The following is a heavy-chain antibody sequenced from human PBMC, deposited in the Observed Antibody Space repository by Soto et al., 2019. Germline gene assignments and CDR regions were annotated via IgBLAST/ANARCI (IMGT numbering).Heavy chain of an antibody. D-gene: IGHD2-2*01. V-gene: IGHV4-30-4*01. CDR1: GGSISSGDYY. CDR3: ARALGYCSSTSCGNWFDP. J-gene: IGHJ5*02. Sequence: ASETLSLTCTVSGGSISSGDYYWSWIRQPPGKGLEWIGYIYYSGSTYYNPSLKSRVTISVDTSKNQFSLKLSSVTAADTAVYYCARALGYCSSTSCGNWFDPWGQGTLVTVSS. CDR2: IYYSGST.